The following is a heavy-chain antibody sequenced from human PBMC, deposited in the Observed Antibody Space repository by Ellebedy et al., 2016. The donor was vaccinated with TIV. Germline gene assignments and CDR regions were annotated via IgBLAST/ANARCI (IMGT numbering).Heavy chain of an antibody. CDR3: ARQRRRRGDFDD. V-gene: IGHV4-39*01. Sequence: SETLSLTCSVSGGSISSSSYYWGWIRQPPGKGLDWIGTIYYSGSTYYNPSLKSRLTISVDTSKNQFSLRLSSVTAADTAVYYCARQRRRRGDFDDWGQGTLVTVSS. J-gene: IGHJ4*02. CDR1: GGSISSSSYY. CDR2: IYYSGST. D-gene: IGHD3-10*01.